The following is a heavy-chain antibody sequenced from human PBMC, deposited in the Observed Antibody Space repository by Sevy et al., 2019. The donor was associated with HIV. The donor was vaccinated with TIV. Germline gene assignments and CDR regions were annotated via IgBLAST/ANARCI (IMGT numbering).Heavy chain of an antibody. CDR3: ARMTGGMVAANFDY. V-gene: IGHV3-23*01. Sequence: GGSLRLSCIVSGFTFSSYAMTWVRQAPGKGLEWVSAISASGDTTYYADSVKGRFTVSRDNSKSTLYLQMHSLRVEDTATYSCARMTGGMVAANFDYWGQGTLVTVSS. CDR2: ISASGDTT. J-gene: IGHJ4*02. CDR1: GFTFSSYA. D-gene: IGHD2-15*01.